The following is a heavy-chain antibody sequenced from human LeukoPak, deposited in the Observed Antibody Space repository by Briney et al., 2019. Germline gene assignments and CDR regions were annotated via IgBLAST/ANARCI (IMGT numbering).Heavy chain of an antibody. J-gene: IGHJ4*02. CDR3: ARPIAAATGHHPFDY. Sequence: EXXSLTCAVYGGSFSGYYWSWIRQPPGKGLEWIGEINHSGSTNYNPSLTSRGTISVDTSKNQFSLKLSSVTAADTAVYYCARPIAAATGHHPFDYWGQGTLVTVSS. D-gene: IGHD6-25*01. V-gene: IGHV4-34*01. CDR2: INHSGST. CDR1: GGSFSGYY.